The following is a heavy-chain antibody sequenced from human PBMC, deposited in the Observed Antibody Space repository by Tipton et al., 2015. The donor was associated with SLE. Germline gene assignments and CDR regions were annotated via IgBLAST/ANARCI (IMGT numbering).Heavy chain of an antibody. Sequence: TLSLTCTVSGGSISSSSYSWGWIRQPPGKGLEWIGTIYFSGTSYYNPSLQSRVIISVDTSKNQFSLKLSSVTAADTAVYYCAGMSYPREGYFDYWGQGTLVTVSS. D-gene: IGHD1-26*01. CDR2: IYFSGTS. V-gene: IGHV4-39*07. J-gene: IGHJ4*02. CDR3: AGMSYPREGYFDY. CDR1: GGSISSSSYS.